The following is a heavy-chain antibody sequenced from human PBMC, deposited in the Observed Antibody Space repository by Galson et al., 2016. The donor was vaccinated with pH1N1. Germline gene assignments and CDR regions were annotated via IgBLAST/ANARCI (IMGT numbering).Heavy chain of an antibody. CDR3: VKRPTAATGPFEY. CDR2: ITASGGST. J-gene: IGHJ4*02. CDR1: GFNFSSYA. Sequence: SLRLSCAASGFNFSSYAMSWVRQAPGKGLEWVSSITASGGSTYYADSVEGRFTISRDNSKNTPFLQMNSLRAEDTAVYYCVKRPTAATGPFEYWGQGTLVTVSS. V-gene: IGHV3-23*01. D-gene: IGHD6-13*01.